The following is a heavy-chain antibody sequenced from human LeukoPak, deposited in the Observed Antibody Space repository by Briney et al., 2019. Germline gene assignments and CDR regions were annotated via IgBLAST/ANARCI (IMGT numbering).Heavy chain of an antibody. CDR1: GGSISSGGYY. V-gene: IGHV4-30-2*01. D-gene: IGHD3-3*01. CDR3: ARPGRFGLDY. J-gene: IGHJ4*02. CDR2: IYHSGST. Sequence: SQTLSLTCTVSGGSISSGGYYWSWIRQPPGKGLEWIGYIYHSGSTYYNPSLKSRVTISVDRSKNQFSLKLSSVTAADTAVFYCARPGRFGLDYWGQGTLVTVSS.